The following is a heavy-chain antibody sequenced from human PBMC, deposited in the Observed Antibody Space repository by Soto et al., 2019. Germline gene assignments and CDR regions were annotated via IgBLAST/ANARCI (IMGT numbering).Heavy chain of an antibody. CDR1: GGSISSGCYY. V-gene: IGHV4-31*03. CDR2: IYYSGST. J-gene: IGHJ4*02. D-gene: IGHD3-16*01. CDR3: ARERTHGGVVFDY. Sequence: TSETLSLTCTVSGGSISSGCYYWSWIRQHPGKGLEWIGYIYYSGSTYYNPSLKSRVTISVDTSKNQFSLKLSSVTAADTAVYYCARERTHGGVVFDYWGQGTLVTVSS.